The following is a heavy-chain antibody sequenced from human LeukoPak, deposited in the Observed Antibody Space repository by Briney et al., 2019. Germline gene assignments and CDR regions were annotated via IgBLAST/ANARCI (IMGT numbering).Heavy chain of an antibody. CDR3: ARGYCSSTSCYAFDI. V-gene: IGHV3-21*01. CDR2: ISSSSSYI. Sequence: GGSLRLSCAASGFTFSSYSMNWVRQAPGKGLEWVSSISSSSSYIYYADSVKGRFTISRDNAKNSLYLQMNSLRAEDTAVYYCARGYCSSTSCYAFDIWGQGSMVTVSS. J-gene: IGHJ3*02. D-gene: IGHD2-2*01. CDR1: GFTFSSYS.